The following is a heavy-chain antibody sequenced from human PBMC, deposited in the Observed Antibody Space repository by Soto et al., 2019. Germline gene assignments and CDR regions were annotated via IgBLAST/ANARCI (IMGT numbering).Heavy chain of an antibody. CDR3: ARPSSAVVPAAYDAFDS. V-gene: IGHV4-34*01. CDR2: INHNGST. CDR1: GGSFSGYY. D-gene: IGHD2-2*01. J-gene: IGHJ3*02. Sequence: ETLSLTCAVYGGSFSGYYCSWIRQPPGKGLEWIGEINHNGSTNYNPSLKSRVTISVDTSKNQSSLKLSSVTAADTAVYYCARPSSAVVPAAYDAFDSWGQGTMVTVSS.